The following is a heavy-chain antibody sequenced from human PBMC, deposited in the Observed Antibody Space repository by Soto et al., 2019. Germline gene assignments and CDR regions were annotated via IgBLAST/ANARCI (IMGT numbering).Heavy chain of an antibody. Sequence: SETLSLTCTVSGGSISSSSYYWGWIRQPPGKGLEWIGSIYYSGSTYYNPSLKSRVTISVDTSKNQFSLKLSSVTAADTAVYYCARHGQYCSGGSCYSGLYNWFDPWGQGTLVTVSS. J-gene: IGHJ5*02. V-gene: IGHV4-39*01. CDR1: GGSISSSSYY. CDR3: ARHGQYCSGGSCYSGLYNWFDP. CDR2: IYYSGST. D-gene: IGHD2-15*01.